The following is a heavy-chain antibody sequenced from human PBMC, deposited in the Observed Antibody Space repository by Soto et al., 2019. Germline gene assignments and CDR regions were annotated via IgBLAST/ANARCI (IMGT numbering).Heavy chain of an antibody. CDR3: ARGHDYAIDY. D-gene: IGHD4-17*01. Sequence: XETLSLTCTVSGVSMSSHYWTWLRQPPGKGLEWIGYISYSGSTYYNPSLKSRVTISADTSKNQFSLKLSSVTAADTAVYYCARGHDYAIDYWGQGTLVTVSS. CDR1: GVSMSSHY. V-gene: IGHV4-59*08. CDR2: ISYSGST. J-gene: IGHJ4*02.